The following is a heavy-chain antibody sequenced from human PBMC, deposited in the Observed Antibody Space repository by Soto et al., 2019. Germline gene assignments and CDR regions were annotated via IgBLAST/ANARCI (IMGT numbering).Heavy chain of an antibody. J-gene: IGHJ4*02. V-gene: IGHV3-9*01. D-gene: IGHD6-6*01. CDR3: AKSRRGYSSSYFDY. CDR1: GFTFDDYA. Sequence: GGSLRLSCAASGFTFDDYAMHWVRQAPGKGLEWVSGISWNSGSIGYADSVKGRFTISRDNAKNSLYLQMNSLRAEDTALYYCAKSRRGYSSSYFDYWGQGTLVTVSS. CDR2: ISWNSGSI.